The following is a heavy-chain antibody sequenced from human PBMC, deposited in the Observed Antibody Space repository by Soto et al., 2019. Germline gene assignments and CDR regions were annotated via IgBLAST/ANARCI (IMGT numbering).Heavy chain of an antibody. CDR3: ARAVASGQNDYCDYVGNWFDP. CDR2: INHSGST. D-gene: IGHD4-17*01. V-gene: IGHV4-34*01. Sequence: QVQLQQWGAGLLKPSETLSLTCAVYGGSFSGYYWSWIRQPPGKGLEWIGEINHSGSTNYNPSLKSRVTISVDTSKNQFSLKLSSVTAADTAVYYCARAVASGQNDYCDYVGNWFDPWGQGTLVTVSS. J-gene: IGHJ5*02. CDR1: GGSFSGYY.